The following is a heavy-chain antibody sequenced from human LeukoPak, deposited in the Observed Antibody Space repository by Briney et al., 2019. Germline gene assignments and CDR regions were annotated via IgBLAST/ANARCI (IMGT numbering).Heavy chain of an antibody. Sequence: PGGSLRLSCAVSGFIFSSNWMGWVRQAPGKGLEWVANIKQDGSERYYVDSVKGRFTISRDNAKNSLYLQMNSLRAEDTAVYYCARVLRYFDWLTDYFDYWGQGTLVTVSS. CDR2: IKQDGSER. CDR1: GFIFSSNW. CDR3: ARVLRYFDWLTDYFDY. D-gene: IGHD3-9*01. J-gene: IGHJ4*02. V-gene: IGHV3-7*01.